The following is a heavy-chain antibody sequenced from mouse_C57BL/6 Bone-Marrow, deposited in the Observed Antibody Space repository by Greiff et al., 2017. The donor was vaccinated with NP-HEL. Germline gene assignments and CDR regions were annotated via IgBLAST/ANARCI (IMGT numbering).Heavy chain of an antibody. CDR3: ARVAYYYGSSYFDY. J-gene: IGHJ2*01. CDR1: GYTFTSYW. V-gene: IGHV1-53*01. Sequence: VQLQQPGTELVKPGASVKLSCKASGYTFTSYWMHWVKQRPGQGLEWIGNINPSNGGTNYNEKFKSKATLTVDKSSSTDYMQRSSLTSEDSAVYYCARVAYYYGSSYFDYWGQGTTLTVSS. D-gene: IGHD1-1*01. CDR2: INPSNGGT.